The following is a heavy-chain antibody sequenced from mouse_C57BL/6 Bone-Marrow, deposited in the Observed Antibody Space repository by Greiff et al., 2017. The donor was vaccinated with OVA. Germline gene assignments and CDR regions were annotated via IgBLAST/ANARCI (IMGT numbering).Heavy chain of an antibody. CDR2: IDPETGGT. J-gene: IGHJ4*01. V-gene: IGHV1-15*01. CDR3: TRGGYYGSSYPYYYAMDY. D-gene: IGHD1-1*01. Sequence: VQLQQSGAELVRPGASVTLSCKASGYTFTDYEMHWVKQTPVHGLEWIGAIDPETGGTAYNQKFKGKAILTADKSSSPAYMELRSLTSEDSAVYYGTRGGYYGSSYPYYYAMDYWGQGTSVTVSS. CDR1: GYTFTDYE.